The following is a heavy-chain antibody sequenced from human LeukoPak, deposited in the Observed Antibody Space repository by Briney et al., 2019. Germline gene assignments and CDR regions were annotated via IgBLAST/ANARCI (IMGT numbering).Heavy chain of an antibody. CDR1: GYTFTGYY. CDR3: VRKNYYDTSGRFDC. Sequence: ASVEVSCKASGYTFTGYYLHWVRQAPGQGLEWMGWINPNSGDTKYAQKFQGRVTMTRDTSISTAYMEVRSDDTAVYYCVRKNYYDTSGRFDCWGQGTLVTVSS. V-gene: IGHV1-2*02. CDR2: INPNSGDT. J-gene: IGHJ4*02. D-gene: IGHD3-22*01.